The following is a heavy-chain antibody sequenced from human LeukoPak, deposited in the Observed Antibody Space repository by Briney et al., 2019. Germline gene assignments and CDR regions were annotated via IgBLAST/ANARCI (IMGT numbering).Heavy chain of an antibody. V-gene: IGHV3-15*01. D-gene: IGHD2-2*01. J-gene: IGHJ3*02. CDR3: VTLGYCTTTRCYATDGGAFDI. CDR1: GFIFNNAW. Sequence: GGSLRLSCAGSGFIFNNAWMSWVRQAPGKGPEWVGRIKSKKDGETTNYAVPVKGRFLISRDDSRNTLYLQMNSLKVEDTAVYYCVTLGYCTTTRCYATDGGAFDIWGQGTMVTVSS. CDR2: IKSKKDGETT.